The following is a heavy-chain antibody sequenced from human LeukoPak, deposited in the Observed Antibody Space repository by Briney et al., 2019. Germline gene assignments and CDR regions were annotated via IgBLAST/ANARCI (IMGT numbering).Heavy chain of an antibody. Sequence: PSETLSLTCTVSGGSIRTYYWSWIRRPPGKGLEWIGYIYYSGSTNYNPSLKSRVTISVDTSKNQFSLKLSSVTAADTAVYYCARGIQLWFEVDYWGQGTLVTVSS. CDR2: IYYSGST. CDR1: GGSIRTYY. CDR3: ARGIQLWFEVDY. J-gene: IGHJ4*02. D-gene: IGHD5-18*01. V-gene: IGHV4-59*01.